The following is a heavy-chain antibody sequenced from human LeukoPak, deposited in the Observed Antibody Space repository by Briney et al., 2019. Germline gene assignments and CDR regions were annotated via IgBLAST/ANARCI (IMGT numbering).Heavy chain of an antibody. V-gene: IGHV2-70*01. CDR1: GFSLSTSGMC. J-gene: IGHJ6*02. CDR3: ARSTRYYDYVWGSYRPPYYYYYGMDA. CDR2: IDWDDDK. D-gene: IGHD3-16*02. Sequence: SGPTLVNPTQTLTLTCTFSGFSLSTSGMCVSWIRQPPGKSLEWLALIDWDDDKYYSTSLKTRLTISKDTSKNQVVLTMTNMDPVDTATYYCARSTRYYDYVWGSYRPPYYYYYGMDAWGQGTTVTVSS.